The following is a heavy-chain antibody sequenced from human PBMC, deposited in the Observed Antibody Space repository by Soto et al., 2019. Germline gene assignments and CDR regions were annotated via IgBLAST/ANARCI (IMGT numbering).Heavy chain of an antibody. Sequence: PGGSLRLSCAASGFTFSSYAMSWVRQAPGKGLEWVSAISGSGGSTYYADSVKGRFTISRDNSKNTLYLQMNSLRAEDTAVYYCAKDSPLSLIVLVPAAEYYFDYWGQGTLVTVSS. CDR3: AKDSPLSLIVLVPAAEYYFDY. CDR1: GFTFSSYA. D-gene: IGHD2-2*01. J-gene: IGHJ4*02. CDR2: ISGSGGST. V-gene: IGHV3-23*01.